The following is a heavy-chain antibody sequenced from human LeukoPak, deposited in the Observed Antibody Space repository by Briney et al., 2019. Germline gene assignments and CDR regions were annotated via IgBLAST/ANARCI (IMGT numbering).Heavy chain of an antibody. V-gene: IGHV5-51*01. CDR1: GYSFTSYW. D-gene: IGHD6-13*01. CDR3: ARRPLGPIAAAGTSLDY. Sequence: GESLKISCKGSGYSFTSYWIGWVRQMPGRGLEWMGIIYPGDSDTRYSPSFQGQVTISADKSISTAYLQWSSLKASDTAMYYCARRPLGPIAAAGTSLDYWGQGTLVTVSS. CDR2: IYPGDSDT. J-gene: IGHJ4*02.